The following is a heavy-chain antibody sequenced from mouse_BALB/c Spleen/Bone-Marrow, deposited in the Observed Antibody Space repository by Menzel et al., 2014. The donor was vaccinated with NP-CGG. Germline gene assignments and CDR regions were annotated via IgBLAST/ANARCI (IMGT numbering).Heavy chain of an antibody. CDR3: ARGFTTPDY. D-gene: IGHD1-1*01. J-gene: IGHJ2*01. V-gene: IGHV1S130*01. CDR1: GYTFTSSW. Sequence: ESGSVLVRPGASVKLSCKASGYTFTSSWMHWTKQRPGQGLEWIGEIHPNSGNTNYNEKFKGKATLTVDTSSSTAYVDLSSLTSEDSAVYYCARGFTTPDYWGQGTTLTVSS. CDR2: IHPNSGNT.